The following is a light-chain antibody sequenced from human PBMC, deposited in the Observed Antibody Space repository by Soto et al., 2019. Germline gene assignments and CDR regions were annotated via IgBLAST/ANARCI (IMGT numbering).Light chain of an antibody. CDR1: QALVYGDGNTY. J-gene: IGKJ1*01. Sequence: DVVLTQSPLSLPITLGQPASISCTSIQALVYGDGNTYLIWVQQRPGQSPRGLIYNVSRRDSGVPDRFSSSGSGTDFTLKISRVEAEDVGIYYCMQNTHWPRTFGQGTKVEIK. CDR3: MQNTHWPRT. CDR2: NVS. V-gene: IGKV2-30*01.